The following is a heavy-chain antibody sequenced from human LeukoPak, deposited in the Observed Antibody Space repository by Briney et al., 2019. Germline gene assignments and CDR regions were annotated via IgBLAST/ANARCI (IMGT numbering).Heavy chain of an antibody. J-gene: IGHJ4*02. D-gene: IGHD5-24*01. Sequence: SVKVSCKASGGTFSSYAISWVRQAPGQGLEWMGRIIPILGIANYAQKFQGRVTITADKSTSTAYVELSSLRSEDTAVYYCARDEMATFFDYWGQGTLVTVSS. CDR3: ARDEMATFFDY. CDR2: IIPILGIA. CDR1: GGTFSSYA. V-gene: IGHV1-69*04.